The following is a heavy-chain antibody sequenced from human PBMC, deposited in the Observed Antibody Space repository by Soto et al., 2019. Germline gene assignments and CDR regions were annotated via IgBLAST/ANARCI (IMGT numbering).Heavy chain of an antibody. CDR3: VKQAHGFDGVAFDY. CDR1: GFIFSEST. CDR2: VSTSGRST. J-gene: IGHJ4*02. V-gene: IGHV3-64D*06. D-gene: IGHD3-9*01. Sequence: EVQLVESGGGLVQPGGSLRLSCSASGFIFSESTIYWVRQVPGKGLEAISAVSTSGRSTYYADSVKDRFTISRDNSKNTLFLQMGSLRPEDTAIYYCVKQAHGFDGVAFDYWGQGTQVTVAS.